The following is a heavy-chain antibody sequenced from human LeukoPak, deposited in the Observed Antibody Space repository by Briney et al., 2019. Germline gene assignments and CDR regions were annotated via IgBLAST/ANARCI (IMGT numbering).Heavy chain of an antibody. D-gene: IGHD3-9*01. V-gene: IGHV3-7*01. J-gene: IGHJ4*02. Sequence: PGGSLRLSCAASGFTFSSYWMSWVRRAPGKGLEWVANIKQDGSDKQYVDSVKGRFTISRDNAKNSLYLQMNSLRAEDTAVYYCAKGGQYILTGYYKGYFDYWGQGTLVTVSS. CDR1: GFTFSSYW. CDR3: AKGGQYILTGYYKGYFDY. CDR2: IKQDGSDK.